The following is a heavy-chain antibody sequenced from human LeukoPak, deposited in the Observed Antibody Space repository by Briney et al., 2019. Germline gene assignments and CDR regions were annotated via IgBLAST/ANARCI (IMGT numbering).Heavy chain of an antibody. CDR3: ARDLGQQLTS. CDR2: ISGSGSTI. V-gene: IGHV3-23*01. D-gene: IGHD6-13*01. CDR1: GFTFSSYA. J-gene: IGHJ4*02. Sequence: TGGSLRLSCAASGFTFSSYAMSWVRQAPGRGLEWVSAISGSGSTIYYADSVKGRFTISRDNAKNSLYLQMNSLRAEDTAVYYCARDLGQQLTSWGQGTLVTVSS.